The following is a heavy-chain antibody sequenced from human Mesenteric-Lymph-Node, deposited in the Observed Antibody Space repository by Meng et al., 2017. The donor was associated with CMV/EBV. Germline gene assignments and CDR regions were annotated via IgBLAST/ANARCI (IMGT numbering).Heavy chain of an antibody. V-gene: IGHV1-2*06. J-gene: IGHJ4*02. D-gene: IGHD3-10*01. CDR2: FNPESGAT. CDR3: ARDARDLGGSADY. CDR1: GDTCTGFH. Sequence: KASGDTCTGFHIHWVRQAPGLGLEWMERFNPESGATDLEQKFQGRVTMTRDTSISTAYMEVTRLKSDDTAIYYCARDARDLGGSADYWGQGTLVTVSS.